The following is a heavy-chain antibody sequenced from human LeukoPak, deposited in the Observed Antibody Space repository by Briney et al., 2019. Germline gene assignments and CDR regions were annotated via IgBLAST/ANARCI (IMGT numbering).Heavy chain of an antibody. CDR1: GGSISSYY. Sequence: SETLSLTCTVSGGSISSYYWSWIRQPPGKGLECIGYIYYSGSTNYNPSLKSRVTISVDTSKNQFSLKLSSVTAADTAVYYCARAIYDSSGYHFDYWGQGTLVTVSS. D-gene: IGHD3-22*01. J-gene: IGHJ4*02. V-gene: IGHV4-59*01. CDR2: IYYSGST. CDR3: ARAIYDSSGYHFDY.